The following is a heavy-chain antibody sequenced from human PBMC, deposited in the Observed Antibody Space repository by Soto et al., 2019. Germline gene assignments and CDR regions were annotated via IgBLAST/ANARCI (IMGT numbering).Heavy chain of an antibody. D-gene: IGHD3-9*01. Sequence: EVQLVESGGGLVKPGGSLRLSCAASGFTLSTYRMSWVRQAPGKTLEWVSSISSSSGYIYQADSVKGRFTISRDNAKNSLDLQMNSMRAEDTAVYYCARDQGEYDIMTERYFYYMDVWGKGTTVTISS. CDR2: ISSSSGYI. CDR1: GFTLSTYR. CDR3: ARDQGEYDIMTERYFYYMDV. J-gene: IGHJ6*03. V-gene: IGHV3-21*04.